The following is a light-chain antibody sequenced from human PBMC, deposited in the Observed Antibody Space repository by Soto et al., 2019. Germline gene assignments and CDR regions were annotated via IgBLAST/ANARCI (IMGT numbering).Light chain of an antibody. CDR2: DAS. J-gene: IGKJ2*01. V-gene: IGKV1-5*01. Sequence: DIQMTQSPSTLSASVGDRVTITCRASKSISSWLAWYQQKPGKAPKLLIYDASSLESGVPSRFSGSGSGTEFTLTISSLQADDFATYYCQQYNSYPMYTFGQGTKLEIK. CDR3: QQYNSYPMYT. CDR1: KSISSW.